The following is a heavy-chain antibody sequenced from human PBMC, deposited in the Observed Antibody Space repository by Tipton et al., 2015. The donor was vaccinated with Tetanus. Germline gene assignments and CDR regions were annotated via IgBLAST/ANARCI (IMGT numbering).Heavy chain of an antibody. CDR3: ARDLMGIAAAGTYY. CDR1: GGTFSSYA. V-gene: IGHV1-69*01. D-gene: IGHD6-13*01. CDR2: IIPIFGTA. J-gene: IGHJ4*02. Sequence: QSWAEVKKPGSSVKVSCKASGGTFSSYAISWVRQAPGQGLEWMGGIIPIFGTANYAQKFQGRVTITADESTSTAYMELSGLRSEDTAVYYCARDLMGIAAAGTYYWGQGTLVTVSS.